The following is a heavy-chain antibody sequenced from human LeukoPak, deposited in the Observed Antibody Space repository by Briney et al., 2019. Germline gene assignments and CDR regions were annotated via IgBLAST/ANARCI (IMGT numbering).Heavy chain of an antibody. CDR2: INHSGST. V-gene: IGHV4-34*01. Sequence: SETLSLTCAVYGGSFSGYYWSWIRQPPGKGLEWIGEINHSGSTNYNPSLKSRVTISVDTSKNQFSLKRSSVTAADTAVYYCARGASDYDYVWGSYPETFDYWGQGTLVTVSS. CDR1: GGSFSGYY. CDR3: ARGASDYDYVWGSYPETFDY. J-gene: IGHJ4*02. D-gene: IGHD3-16*02.